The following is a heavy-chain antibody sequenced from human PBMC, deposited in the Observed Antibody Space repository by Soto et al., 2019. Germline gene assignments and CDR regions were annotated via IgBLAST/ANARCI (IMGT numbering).Heavy chain of an antibody. CDR2: IYHSGST. CDR3: ARDAYYYDSSGYVGYCFDY. J-gene: IGHJ4*02. V-gene: IGHV4-30-2*01. Sequence: PSETLSRTCNVSGGSISSCGYSWSWIRQPPGKVREWIGYIYHSGSTYYNPSLKSRVTISVDRSKNQFSLKLSSVTAADTAVYYCARDAYYYDSSGYVGYCFDYWGQGTLVTVSS. CDR1: GGSISSCGYS. D-gene: IGHD3-22*01.